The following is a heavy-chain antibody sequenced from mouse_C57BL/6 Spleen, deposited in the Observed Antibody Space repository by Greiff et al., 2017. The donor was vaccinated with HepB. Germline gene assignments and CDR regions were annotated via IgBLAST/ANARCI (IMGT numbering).Heavy chain of an antibody. V-gene: IGHV5-16*01. J-gene: IGHJ1*03. CDR1: GFTFSDYY. Sequence: DVHLVESEGGLVQPGSSMKLSCTASGFTFSDYYMAWVRQVPEKGLEWVANINYDGSSTYYLDSLKSRFIISRDNAKNILYLQMSSLKSEDTATYYCAREYDGYFDVWGTGTTVTVSS. CDR3: AREYDGYFDV. D-gene: IGHD2-12*01. CDR2: INYDGSST.